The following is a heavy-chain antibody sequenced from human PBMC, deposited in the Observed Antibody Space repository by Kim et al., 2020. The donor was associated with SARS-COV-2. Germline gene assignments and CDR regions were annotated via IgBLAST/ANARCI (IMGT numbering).Heavy chain of an antibody. Sequence: AHSVKGRITASRDNAKNSLYLQMKSMRAEDTALYYCGREAGIRNHYYMDVWGKGTTVTVSS. D-gene: IGHD3-3*02. CDR3: GREAGIRNHYYMDV. J-gene: IGHJ6*03. V-gene: IGHV3-48*03.